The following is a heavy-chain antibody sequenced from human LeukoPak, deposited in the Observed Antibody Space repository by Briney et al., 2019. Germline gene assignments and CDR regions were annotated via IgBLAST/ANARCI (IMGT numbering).Heavy chain of an antibody. CDR1: GFTFSSYW. J-gene: IGHJ3*01. Sequence: PGGSLRLSCAASGFTFSSYWMHWVRQAPGKGLVWVSRINSDASSTSYADSVKGRFTISRGNAKNTLYLQMNSLRAEDTAVYYCARVQGHPPNGLDVWGQGTMVTVSS. V-gene: IGHV3-74*01. D-gene: IGHD2-8*01. CDR3: ARVQGHPPNGLDV. CDR2: INSDASST.